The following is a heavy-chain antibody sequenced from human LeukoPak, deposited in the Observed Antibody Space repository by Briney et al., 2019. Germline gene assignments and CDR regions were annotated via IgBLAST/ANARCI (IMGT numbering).Heavy chain of an antibody. Sequence: GGSLRLSCAASGFTFSSYTMNWVRQAPGKGLECVSSISSTSNYIYYADSVKGRFTISRDNSKNTLYLQMNSLRAEDTAVYYCAKGDNWFDPWGQGTLVTVSS. V-gene: IGHV3-21*04. CDR1: GFTFSSYT. J-gene: IGHJ5*02. CDR2: ISSTSNYI. CDR3: AKGDNWFDP.